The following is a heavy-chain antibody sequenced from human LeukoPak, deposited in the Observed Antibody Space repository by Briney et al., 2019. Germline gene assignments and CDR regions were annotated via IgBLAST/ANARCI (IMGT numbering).Heavy chain of an antibody. CDR3: AREFRSGSSYYYYYGMDV. D-gene: IGHD3-10*01. CDR1: GYTFTSYA. Sequence: ASVKVSCKASGYTFTSYAMHWVRQAPGQRLEWMGWINAGNGNTKYSQKFQGRVTITRDTSASTAYMELSSLGSEDTAVYYCAREFRSGSSYYYYYGMDVWGKGTTVTVSS. CDR2: INAGNGNT. J-gene: IGHJ6*04. V-gene: IGHV1-3*01.